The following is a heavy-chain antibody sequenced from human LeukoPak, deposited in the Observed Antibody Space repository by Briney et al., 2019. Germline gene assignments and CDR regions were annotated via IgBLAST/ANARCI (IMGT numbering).Heavy chain of an antibody. CDR2: FDTEDGET. J-gene: IGHJ4*02. Sequence: ASVKVSCKVSGYTLTELSMHWVRQAPGKGLEWMGGFDTEDGETIYAQKFQGRVTMTEHTSTDTVYMELSSLRSEDTAVYYCAPPGTEPGPCNFDYWGQGTLVTVSS. CDR1: GYTLTELS. CDR3: APPGTEPGPCNFDY. D-gene: IGHD3-10*01. V-gene: IGHV1-24*01.